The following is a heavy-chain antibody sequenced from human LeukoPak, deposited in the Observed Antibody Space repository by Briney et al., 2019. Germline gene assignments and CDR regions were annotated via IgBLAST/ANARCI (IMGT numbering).Heavy chain of an antibody. J-gene: IGHJ4*02. CDR3: ARALNLGGVAAFDY. Sequence: GGSLRLSCAASGFTVSSGYMTWVRQAPGRGREWVSVIYVVGGTNYTDSGKGRFTIPRENSRHKLYLQMNSLRVDDTAVYYCARALNLGGVAAFDYWGQGTSVTVST. CDR2: IYVVGGT. D-gene: IGHD3-3*01. CDR1: GFTVSSGY. V-gene: IGHV3-66*01.